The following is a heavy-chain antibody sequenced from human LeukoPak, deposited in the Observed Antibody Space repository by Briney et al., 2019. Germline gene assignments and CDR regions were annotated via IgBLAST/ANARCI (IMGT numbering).Heavy chain of an antibody. Sequence: PGGSLRLSCAASGFTFSSYGMHWVRQAPGKGLEWVAVIWYDGSNKYYADSVKGRFTISRDNSKNPLYLQMNSLRAEDTAVYYCARDFTVTTYNWFDPWGQGTLVTVSS. J-gene: IGHJ5*02. CDR1: GFTFSSYG. CDR2: IWYDGSNK. CDR3: ARDFTVTTYNWFDP. V-gene: IGHV3-33*01. D-gene: IGHD4-17*01.